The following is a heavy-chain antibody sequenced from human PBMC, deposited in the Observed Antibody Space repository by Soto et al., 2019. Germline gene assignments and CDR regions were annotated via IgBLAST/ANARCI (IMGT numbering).Heavy chain of an antibody. J-gene: IGHJ3*02. Sequence: QVQLVQSGAEVKKPGSSGKVSCKVSGGTFSTYTIIWVRQAPGQGLEWMGRILPMLDITNSAQRFQGRVTITADKSTSTAYLEMSSLRSEDTAVYYCTLGSWSAETFDIWGRGTTVTVSS. V-gene: IGHV1-69*02. CDR2: ILPMLDIT. CDR3: TLGSWSAETFDI. CDR1: GGTFSTYT. D-gene: IGHD6-13*01.